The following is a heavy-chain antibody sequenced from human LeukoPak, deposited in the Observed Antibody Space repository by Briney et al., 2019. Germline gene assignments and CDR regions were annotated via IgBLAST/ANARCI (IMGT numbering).Heavy chain of an antibody. J-gene: IGHJ6*03. CDR3: ARAPYYDFWSGYYKDYYYYMAV. CDR1: GYTFTSYD. Sequence: ASVKVSCKASGYTFTSYDINWVRQATGQGPEWMGWMNPNSGNTGYAQKFQGRVTMTRNTSISTAYMELSSLRSEDTAVYYCARAPYYDFWSGYYKDYYYYMAVWGKGTTVTVSS. V-gene: IGHV1-8*01. D-gene: IGHD3-3*01. CDR2: MNPNSGNT.